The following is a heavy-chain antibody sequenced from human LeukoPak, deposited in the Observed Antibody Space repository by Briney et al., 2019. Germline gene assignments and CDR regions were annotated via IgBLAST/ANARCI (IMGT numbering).Heavy chain of an antibody. V-gene: IGHV3-15*01. CDR2: IKGKTDGGTT. J-gene: IGHJ3*02. CDR3: TTDPGSSWRPDAFDI. D-gene: IGHD6-13*01. CDR1: GFTFSNAW. Sequence: GGSLRLSCAASGFTFSNAWMSWVRQAPGKGLEWVGRIKGKTDGGTTDYAAPVKGRFTISRDDSKNTLYLQMNSLKTEDTAVYYCTTDPGSSWRPDAFDIWGQGTMVTVSS.